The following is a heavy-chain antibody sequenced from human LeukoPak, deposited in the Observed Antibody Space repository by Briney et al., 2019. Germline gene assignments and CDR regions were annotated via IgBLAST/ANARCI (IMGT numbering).Heavy chain of an antibody. D-gene: IGHD3-22*01. CDR3: ARRDDSSGYHKIFGY. CDR1: GDSISSGPYY. V-gene: IGHV4-39*01. CDR2: IYYGENT. Sequence: PSETLSLTCTVSGDSISSGPYYWGWIRQPPGRGLEWIGNIYYGENTYYNPSLTSRVTISIDTSKNQFYLKLSSLTAADTAVYYCARRDDSSGYHKIFGYWGQGTLVTVSS. J-gene: IGHJ4*02.